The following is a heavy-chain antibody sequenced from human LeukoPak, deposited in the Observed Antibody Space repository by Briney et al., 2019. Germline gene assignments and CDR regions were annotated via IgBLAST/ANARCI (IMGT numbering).Heavy chain of an antibody. D-gene: IGHD3-10*01. CDR1: GGSISSSSYY. J-gene: IGHJ4*02. CDR2: INHSEST. CDR3: ARGPAATMVRGAAVGY. V-gene: IGHV4-39*07. Sequence: PSETLSLTCTVSGGSISSSSYYWSWIRQPPGKGLEWIGEINHSESTNYNPSLKSRVTISVDTSKNQFSLKLSSVTAADTAVYYCARGPAATMVRGAAVGYWGQGTLVTVSS.